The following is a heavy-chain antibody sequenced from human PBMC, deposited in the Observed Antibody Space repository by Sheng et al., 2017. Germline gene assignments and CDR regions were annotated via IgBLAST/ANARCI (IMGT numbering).Heavy chain of an antibody. J-gene: IGHJ3*02. CDR2: IWYDGSNK. V-gene: IGHV3-33*01. D-gene: IGHD6-19*01. Sequence: QVQLVESGGGVVQPGRSLRLSCAASGFTFSSYGMHWVRQAPGKGLEWVAVIWYDGSNKYYADSVKGRFTISRDNSKNTLYLQMNSLRAEDTAVYYCARDRQQWLVFSDAFDIWGQGTMVTVSS. CDR1: GFTFSSYG. CDR3: ARDRQQWLVFSDAFDI.